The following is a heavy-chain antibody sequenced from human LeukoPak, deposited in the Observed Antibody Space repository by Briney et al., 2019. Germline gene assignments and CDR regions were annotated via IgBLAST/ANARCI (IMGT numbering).Heavy chain of an antibody. CDR3: ARGGFYYYGSGSSPNWFDP. D-gene: IGHD3-10*01. J-gene: IGHJ5*02. V-gene: IGHV1-3*01. CDR1: KYTLTDHD. Sequence: ASVKVSCKASKYTLTDHDIHWVRQAPGQRLEWMGWINPGNGNTKYSQKFQGRVTITRDTSISTAYMELSRLRPDDTAVYYCARGGFYYYGSGSSPNWFDPWGQGTLVPVSS. CDR2: INPGNGNT.